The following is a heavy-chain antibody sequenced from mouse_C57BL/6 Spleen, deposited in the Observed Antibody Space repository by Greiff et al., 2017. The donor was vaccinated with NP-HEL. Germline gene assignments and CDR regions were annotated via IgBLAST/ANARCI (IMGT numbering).Heavy chain of an antibody. V-gene: IGHV1-69*01. D-gene: IGHD2-2*01. CDR3: ARGGVTRSYFDY. Sequence: QVQLQQSGAELVMPGASVKLSCKASGYTFTSYWMHWVKQRPGQGLEWIGEIDPSDSYTNYNQKFKGKSTLTVDKSSSTAYMQLSSLTSEDSAVYYCARGGVTRSYFDYWGQGTTLTVSS. CDR1: GYTFTSYW. J-gene: IGHJ2*01. CDR2: IDPSDSYT.